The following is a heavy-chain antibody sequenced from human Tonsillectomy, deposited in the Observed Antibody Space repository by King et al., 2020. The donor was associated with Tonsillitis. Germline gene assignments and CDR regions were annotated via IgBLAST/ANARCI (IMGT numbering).Heavy chain of an antibody. D-gene: IGHD4/OR15-4a*01. Sequence: EVQLVESGGGLVQPGGSLRLSCAASGFTVSSNYMSWVRQAPGKGLEWVSVIYSGGSTYYADSVKGRFTISRDNSKNTLYLQMNSLRAEDTAVYYCARVPPPHGACFDYWGQGTLVTVSS. J-gene: IGHJ4*02. CDR1: GFTVSSNY. CDR2: IYSGGST. CDR3: ARVPPPHGACFDY. V-gene: IGHV3-66*01.